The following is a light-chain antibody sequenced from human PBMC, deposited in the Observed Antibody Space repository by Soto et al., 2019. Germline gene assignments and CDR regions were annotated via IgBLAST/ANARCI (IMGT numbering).Light chain of an antibody. Sequence: QPVLTQSSSASASLGSSVKLTCTLSSGHSSYIIAWHQQQPGKAPRYLMKLEGSGSYNKGSGVPDRFSGSSSGADRYLTISHLQSEDEGDYYCCTWDSNTYAVFGGGTQLTVL. CDR2: LEGSGSY. CDR3: CTWDSNTYAV. CDR1: SGHSSYI. V-gene: IGLV4-60*03. J-gene: IGLJ7*01.